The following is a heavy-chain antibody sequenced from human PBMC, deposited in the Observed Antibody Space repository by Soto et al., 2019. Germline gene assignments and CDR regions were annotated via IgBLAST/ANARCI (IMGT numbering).Heavy chain of an antibody. V-gene: IGHV3-30*18. Sequence: QVQLVESGGGVVQPGRSLRLSCAASGFTFSRDGMHWVRQAPGKGLEWVAVISYDGSKKYYADSVKGRFTISRDNSKNTLYLQMNSLRADDTAVYYCAKDRRSSWSYDYWGQGTLVTVSS. J-gene: IGHJ4*02. CDR2: ISYDGSKK. D-gene: IGHD6-13*01. CDR3: AKDRRSSWSYDY. CDR1: GFTFSRDG.